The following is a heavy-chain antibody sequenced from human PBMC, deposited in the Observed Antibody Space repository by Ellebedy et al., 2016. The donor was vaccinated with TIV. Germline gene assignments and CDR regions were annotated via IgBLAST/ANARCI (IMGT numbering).Heavy chain of an antibody. D-gene: IGHD3-3*01. CDR3: ARGSRITIFGVVLMGWFDP. V-gene: IGHV4-59*01. Sequence: SETLSLTXTVSGGSISSYYWSWIRQPPGKGLEWIGYIYYSGSTNYNPSLKSRVTISVDTSKNQFSLKLSSVTAADTAVYYCARGSRITIFGVVLMGWFDPWGQGTLVTVSS. CDR2: IYYSGST. CDR1: GGSISSYY. J-gene: IGHJ5*02.